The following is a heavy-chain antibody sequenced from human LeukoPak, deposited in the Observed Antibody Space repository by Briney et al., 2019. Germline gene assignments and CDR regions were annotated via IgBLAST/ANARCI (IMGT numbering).Heavy chain of an antibody. Sequence: SETLSLTCTVSGGPVSTGSYYWSWIRQPPGKGLEWIGYIFYSGSTNYNPSLKSRVTISVDTSKNQFSLKLSSVTAADTAVYYCARVYSNYFDYWGQGTLVTVSS. CDR2: IFYSGST. D-gene: IGHD4-11*01. J-gene: IGHJ4*02. CDR3: ARVYSNYFDY. CDR1: GGPVSTGSYY. V-gene: IGHV4-61*01.